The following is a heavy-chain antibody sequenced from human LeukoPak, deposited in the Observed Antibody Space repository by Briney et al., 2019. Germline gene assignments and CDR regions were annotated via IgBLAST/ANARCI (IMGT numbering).Heavy chain of an antibody. Sequence: GGSLRLSCAASGFTFSSYAMSWVRQAPGEGLEWVSAISGSGGSTYYADSVKGRFTISRDNSKNTLYLQMNSLRAEDTAVYYCAKAYYDSSGYYPLFNYWGQGTLVTVSS. J-gene: IGHJ4*02. CDR2: ISGSGGST. V-gene: IGHV3-23*01. D-gene: IGHD3-22*01. CDR3: AKAYYDSSGYYPLFNY. CDR1: GFTFSSYA.